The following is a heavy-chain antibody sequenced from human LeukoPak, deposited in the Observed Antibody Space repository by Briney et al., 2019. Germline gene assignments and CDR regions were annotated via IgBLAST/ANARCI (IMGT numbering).Heavy chain of an antibody. CDR2: ISSDGSNT. V-gene: IGHV3-74*01. Sequence: GGSLRLSCAASGFTFSSYWMHWVRQGPGKGLVWVSRISSDGSNTYYADSVEGRFTISRDNAKSTMYLQMNSLRAEDTAVYYCARGTGYSVFDYWGQGTLVTVSS. J-gene: IGHJ4*02. CDR3: ARGTGYSVFDY. CDR1: GFTFSSYW. D-gene: IGHD3/OR15-3a*01.